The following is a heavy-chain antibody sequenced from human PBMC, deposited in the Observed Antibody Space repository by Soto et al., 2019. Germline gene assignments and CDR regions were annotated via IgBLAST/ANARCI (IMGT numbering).Heavy chain of an antibody. CDR1: GGSFSGYY. V-gene: IGHV4-34*01. Sequence: QVQLQQWGAGLLKPSETLSLTCAVYGGSFSGYYWSWIRQPPGKGLEWIGEINHSGSTNYNPSLKSRVTISVDTSKNQFSLKLSSVTAADTAVYYCARGLNYYYYSGMDVWGQGTTVTVSS. CDR3: ARGLNYYYYSGMDV. CDR2: INHSGST. J-gene: IGHJ6*02.